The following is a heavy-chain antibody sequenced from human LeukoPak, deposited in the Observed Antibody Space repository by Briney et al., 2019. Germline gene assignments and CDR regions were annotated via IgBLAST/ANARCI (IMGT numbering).Heavy chain of an antibody. D-gene: IGHD2-15*01. V-gene: IGHV4-59*08. CDR1: GGSISSYH. J-gene: IGHJ3*02. Sequence: SETLSLTCTVSGGSISSYHWSWIRQPPGKGLEWIGYIYYSGSTNYNPSLKSRVTISVDTSKNQFSLKLSSVTAADTAVYYCARQPTTPTWLGAFDIWGQGTMVTVSS. CDR3: ARQPTTPTWLGAFDI. CDR2: IYYSGST.